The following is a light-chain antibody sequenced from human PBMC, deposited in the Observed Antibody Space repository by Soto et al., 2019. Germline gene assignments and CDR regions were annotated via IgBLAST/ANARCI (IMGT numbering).Light chain of an antibody. J-gene: IGLJ1*01. CDR1: SSNIGSNY. Sequence: QSALAQPPSASGTPGQGVTISCSGSSSNIGSNYVYWYQQLPGTAPKLLIYNNNQRPSGVPDRFSASKSGTSASLAIRGLRSDDEADYYCSSWDGSVSGYVFGAGTKVTV. CDR3: SSWDGSVSGYV. V-gene: IGLV1-47*02. CDR2: NNN.